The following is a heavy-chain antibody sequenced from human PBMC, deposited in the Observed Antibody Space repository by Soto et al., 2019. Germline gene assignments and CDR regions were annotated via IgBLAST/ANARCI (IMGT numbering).Heavy chain of an antibody. J-gene: IGHJ6*02. CDR1: GYTFTSYG. CDR2: FSAYNGNT. V-gene: IGHV1-18*01. D-gene: IGHD5-12*01. CDR3: ATCGYVNYYYYGMDV. Sequence: ASVKVSCKASGYTFTSYGISWVRQAPGQGLEWMGWFSAYNGNTNYAQKLQGRVTMTKDTSTNTAYMELSSLRSEDTAVYYCATCGYVNYYYYGMDVWGQGTTVTVSS.